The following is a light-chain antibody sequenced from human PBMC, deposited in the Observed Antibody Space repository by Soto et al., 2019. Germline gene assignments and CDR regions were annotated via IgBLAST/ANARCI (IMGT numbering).Light chain of an antibody. CDR3: QSYDSTLSGSRV. CDR2: GNS. J-gene: IGLJ2*01. Sequence: QSVLTQPPSVSGAPGQRVTISCTRSSSNIGANYDVHWYQQVPGTAPKLLIYGNSNRPSGVPDRFSGSKSGTSASLAITGLQAEDEADYYCQSYDSTLSGSRVFGGGTKLTVL. CDR1: SSNIGANYD. V-gene: IGLV1-40*01.